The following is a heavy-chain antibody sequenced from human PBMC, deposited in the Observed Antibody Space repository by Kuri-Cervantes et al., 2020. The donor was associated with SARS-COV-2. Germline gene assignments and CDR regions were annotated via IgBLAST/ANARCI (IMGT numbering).Heavy chain of an antibody. V-gene: IGHV3-49*03. CDR2: IRSKAHGGTT. Sequence: GGSLRLSCIGSGFTFGDYAMRWFRQAQGKGLEWVGFIRSKAHGGTTEYAASVKGRFTISRDDSKSVASLQMNSLKTEDTAVYYCTREDDYIDLELGFDYWGQGTLVTVSS. J-gene: IGHJ4*02. CDR1: GFTFGDYA. CDR3: TREDDYIDLELGFDY. D-gene: IGHD4-17*01.